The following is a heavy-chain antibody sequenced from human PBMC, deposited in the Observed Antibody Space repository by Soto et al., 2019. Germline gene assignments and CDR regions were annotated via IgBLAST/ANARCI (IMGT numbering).Heavy chain of an antibody. CDR1: GSTFSSYA. CDR2: ISGSGDST. Sequence: GGSLRLSCAASGSTFSSYAMSWVRQAPGKGLEWVSVISGSGDSTYYADSVKGRFTISRDNSKNTLYLQMNSLRAEDTAVYYCARELAYCSGGNCYMEAAFDIWGQGTMVTVSS. D-gene: IGHD2-15*01. J-gene: IGHJ3*02. V-gene: IGHV3-23*01. CDR3: ARELAYCSGGNCYMEAAFDI.